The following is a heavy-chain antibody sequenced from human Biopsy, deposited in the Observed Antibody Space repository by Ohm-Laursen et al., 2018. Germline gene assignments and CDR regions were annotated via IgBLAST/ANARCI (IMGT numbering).Heavy chain of an antibody. CDR1: GYTFTAFS. D-gene: IGHD2-2*01. V-gene: IGHV1-2*02. J-gene: IGHJ2*01. CDR2: INPKSGDT. Sequence: ASVKVSCKPSGYTFTAFSVHWLRQAPGQGLEWMGWINPKSGDTDYPQNFQGRVSMTRDTSISTAYMDLSRLRSDHTAVYYCARGRRHCSGTCSRWYFDLWGRGTLVTVSS. CDR3: ARGRRHCSGTCSRWYFDL.